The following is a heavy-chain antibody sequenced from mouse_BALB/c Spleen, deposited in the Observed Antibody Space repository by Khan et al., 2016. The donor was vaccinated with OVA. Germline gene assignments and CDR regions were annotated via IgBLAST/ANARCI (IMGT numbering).Heavy chain of an antibody. J-gene: IGHJ2*01. CDR2: IYPGSGST. CDR3: ARSVYGSLAY. D-gene: IGHD1-1*01. V-gene: IGHV1-77*01. CDR1: GYIFTDYV. Sequence: QVQLQQSGPELVKPGASVKMSCKASGYIFTDYVINWVKQRTGQGLEWIGEIYPGSGSTYYHEKFKGKATLTADKSSNTAYMQLSSLTSEDSTVYFCARSVYGSLAYWGQGTTLTVSS.